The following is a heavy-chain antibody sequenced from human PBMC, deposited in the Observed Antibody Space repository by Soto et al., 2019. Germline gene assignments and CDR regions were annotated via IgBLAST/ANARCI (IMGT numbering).Heavy chain of an antibody. CDR3: ARGGQWPPTRHFDP. CDR1: GYIFTSYD. D-gene: IGHD6-19*01. J-gene: IGHJ5*02. Sequence: ASVKVSCKTSGYIFTSYDISWVLEAPGQGLEWMGWISAYNGNTNYAQELQGRVTMTTDTSTSTAYMELRSLRSDDTAVYYCARGGQWPPTRHFDPWGQGTLVTVSS. CDR2: ISAYNGNT. V-gene: IGHV1-18*01.